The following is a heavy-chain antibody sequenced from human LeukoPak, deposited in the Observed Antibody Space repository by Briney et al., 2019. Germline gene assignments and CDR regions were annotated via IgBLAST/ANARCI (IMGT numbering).Heavy chain of an antibody. D-gene: IGHD4-23*01. J-gene: IGHJ4*02. V-gene: IGHV3-30*18. Sequence: GRSLRLSCAASGFTFSSFAMHWVRQAPGKGLEWVAVISYDGTKEYYADSVKGRFTISRDNSKNTPYLQMNSLRAEDTAIYYCVNDPTTVVLSLDYWGQGTLVTVSS. CDR2: ISYDGTKE. CDR1: GFTFSSFA. CDR3: VNDPTTVVLSLDY.